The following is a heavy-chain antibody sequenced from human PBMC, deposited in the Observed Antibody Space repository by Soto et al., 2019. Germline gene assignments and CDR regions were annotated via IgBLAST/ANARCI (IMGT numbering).Heavy chain of an antibody. D-gene: IGHD3-3*01. CDR3: ARSLEDYDFWSGYYRSYSYYYMDV. CDR2: IYYSGST. CDR1: GGSISSYY. Sequence: PSETLSLTCTVSGGSISSYYWSWIRQPPGKGLEWIGYIYYSGSTNYNPSLKSRVTISVDTSKNQFSLKLSSVTAADTAVYYCARSLEDYDFWSGYYRSYSYYYMDVWGKGTTVTVSS. V-gene: IGHV4-59*01. J-gene: IGHJ6*03.